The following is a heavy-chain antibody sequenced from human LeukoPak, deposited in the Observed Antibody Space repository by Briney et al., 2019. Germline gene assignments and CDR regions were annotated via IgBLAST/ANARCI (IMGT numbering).Heavy chain of an antibody. J-gene: IGHJ6*02. V-gene: IGHV1-2*02. CDR2: INPNSGGT. CDR1: GYTFTGYY. D-gene: IGHD3-3*01. Sequence: ASVKVSCKASGYTFTGYYMHWVRQAPGQGLEWMGWINPNSGGTNYAQKFQGRVTMTRDTSISTAYMELSRLRFDDTAVYYCAREPFWSGYSYYYYGMDVWGQGTTVTVSS. CDR3: AREPFWSGYSYYYYGMDV.